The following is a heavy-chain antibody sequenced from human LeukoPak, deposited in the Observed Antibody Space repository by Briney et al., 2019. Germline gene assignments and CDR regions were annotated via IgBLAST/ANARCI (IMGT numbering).Heavy chain of an antibody. V-gene: IGHV4-38-2*02. CDR3: ARFKFYYDSSGYSASGYSADY. D-gene: IGHD3-22*01. CDR1: GYSISSGYY. CDR2: IYHSGST. Sequence: SETLSLTCTVSGYSISSGYYWGWIRPPPGKGLEWIGSIYHSGSTYYNPSLKSRVTISVDTSKNQFSLKLSSVTAADTAVYYCARFKFYYDSSGYSASGYSADYWGQGTLVTVSS. J-gene: IGHJ4*02.